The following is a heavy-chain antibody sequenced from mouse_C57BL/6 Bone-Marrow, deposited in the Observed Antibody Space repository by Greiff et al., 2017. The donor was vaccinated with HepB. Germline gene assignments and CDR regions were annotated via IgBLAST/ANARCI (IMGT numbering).Heavy chain of an antibody. CDR1: GYTFTSYW. J-gene: IGHJ1*03. CDR3: ARWAHYYGSSYGEFDG. CDR2: IYPGSGST. V-gene: IGHV1-55*01. Sequence: VQLQQPGAELVKPGASVKMSCKASGYTFTSYWITWVKQRPGQGLEWIGDIYPGSGSTNYNEKFKSKATLTVDTSSSTAYMQLSSLTSEDSAVYYCARWAHYYGSSYGEFDGWGTGTTVTVSS. D-gene: IGHD1-1*01.